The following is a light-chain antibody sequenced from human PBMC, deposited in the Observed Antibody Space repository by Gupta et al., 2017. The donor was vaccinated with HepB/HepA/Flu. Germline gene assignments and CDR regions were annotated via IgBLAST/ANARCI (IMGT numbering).Light chain of an antibody. CDR2: KTS. CDR3: VLYRGSGISV. V-gene: IGLV8-61*01. CDR1: PGSVSTSYY. Sequence: TVVTQEPSFSFSPGGTVTLTCRLSPGSVSTSYYPSWHQQTPVQAQRLLIYKTSKRSAGVPGRFSGSISGNRAALTITGAQEDEEADYYCVLYRGSGISVFGGGTKLTVL. J-gene: IGLJ2*01.